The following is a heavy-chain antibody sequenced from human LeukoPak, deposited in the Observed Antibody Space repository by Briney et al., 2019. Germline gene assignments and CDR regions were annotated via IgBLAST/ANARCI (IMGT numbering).Heavy chain of an antibody. D-gene: IGHD5-18*01. CDR3: ARGRFNYGWGMDV. CDR2: IKQDEREK. J-gene: IGHJ6*02. Sequence: GGSLRLSCAACGFNLSKYWMRWVRQAAGKGVEGVANIKQDEREKLYVDSVKGRFTISRDNPENSVYLQMNSLRDEDTAVYYCARGRFNYGWGMDVWGQGTTVTVSS. V-gene: IGHV3-7*01. CDR1: GFNLSKYW.